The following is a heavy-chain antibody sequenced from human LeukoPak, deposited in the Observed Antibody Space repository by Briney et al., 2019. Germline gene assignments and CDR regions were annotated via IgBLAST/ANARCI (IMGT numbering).Heavy chain of an antibody. V-gene: IGHV1-46*01. CDR2: INPSGGST. D-gene: IGHD5-18*01. CDR3: AREFGYSYGYRPYYYFDY. Sequence: GASVKVSCKASGYTFTNYYMHWVRQAPGQGLEWMGIINPSGGSTSYAQKFQGRVTMTRDTSTSTVYMELSSLRSEDTAVYYCAREFGYSYGYRPYYYFDYWGQGTLVTVSS. J-gene: IGHJ4*02. CDR1: GYTFTNYY.